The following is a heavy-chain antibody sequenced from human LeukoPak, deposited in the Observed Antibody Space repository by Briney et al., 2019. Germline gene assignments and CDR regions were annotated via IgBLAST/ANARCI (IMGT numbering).Heavy chain of an antibody. CDR2: ISGSGGST. V-gene: IGHV3-23*01. Sequence: QPGGSLRLSCAASGFTFSSYAMSWVRQAPGKGLEWVSAISGSGGSTYYADSVKGRFTISRDNSKNTLYLQMNSLRSDDTAVYYCARAPIQDIVVVPAAIRPLYYFDYWGQGTLVTVFS. CDR1: GFTFSSYA. D-gene: IGHD2-2*02. CDR3: ARAPIQDIVVVPAAIRPLYYFDY. J-gene: IGHJ4*02.